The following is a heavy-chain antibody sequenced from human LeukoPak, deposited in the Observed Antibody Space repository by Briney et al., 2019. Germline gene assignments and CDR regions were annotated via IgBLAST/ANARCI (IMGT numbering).Heavy chain of an antibody. CDR2: INPNSGGT. V-gene: IGHV1-2*02. J-gene: IGHJ4*02. Sequence: GASVKVSCKASGYTFTGYYMHWVRKAPGQGLEWMGWINPNSGGTIFAQNFQGRVTMTRDTSISTAYMELSRLRSDDTAVYYCARVAVRGYSYGVGAFFDYWGQGTLVTVSS. D-gene: IGHD5-18*01. CDR3: ARVAVRGYSYGVGAFFDY. CDR1: GYTFTGYY.